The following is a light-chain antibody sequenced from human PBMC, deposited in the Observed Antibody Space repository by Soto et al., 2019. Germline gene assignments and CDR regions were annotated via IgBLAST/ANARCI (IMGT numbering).Light chain of an antibody. CDR2: DAS. Sequence: EIVLTQSPATLSLSPGERATLSCRAGQSVSSYLALYQQKPGQAPRLLIYDASNRATGIPARFSGSGSGTDFTLTISSLEPEDFAVYYCQQRSNWPPKITFGQGTRLEI. V-gene: IGKV3-11*01. CDR1: QSVSSY. CDR3: QQRSNWPPKIT. J-gene: IGKJ5*01.